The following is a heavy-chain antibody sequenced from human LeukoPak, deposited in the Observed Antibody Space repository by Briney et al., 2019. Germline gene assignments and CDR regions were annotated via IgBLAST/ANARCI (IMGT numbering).Heavy chain of an antibody. Sequence: PGGSLRLSCSASGFIFSTSSIHWVRQAPGKGMEHVSSISGDGHSTYYADSVKGRLKISITNSKNTLYLQMSSLRPEDTAVYYCAKAGPGYCSSSSCYNFDYWGQGTLVTVSS. CDR3: AKAGPGYCSSSSCYNFDY. CDR2: ISGDGHST. D-gene: IGHD2-2*03. V-gene: IGHV3-64D*06. J-gene: IGHJ4*02. CDR1: GFIFSTSS.